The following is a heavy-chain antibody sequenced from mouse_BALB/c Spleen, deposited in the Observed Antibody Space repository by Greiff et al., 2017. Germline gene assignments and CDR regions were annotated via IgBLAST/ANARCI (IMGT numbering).Heavy chain of an antibody. CDR3: ARRDYGNYVDYFDY. CDR2: ISSGGST. CDR1: GFTFSSYA. D-gene: IGHD2-1*01. V-gene: IGHV5-6-5*01. Sequence: EVKLVESGGGLVKPGGSLKLSCAASGFTFSSYAMSWVRQTPEKRLEWVASISSGGSTYYPDSVKGRFTISRDNARNILYLQMSSLRSEDTAMYYCARRDYGNYVDYFDYWGQGTTLTVSS. J-gene: IGHJ2*01.